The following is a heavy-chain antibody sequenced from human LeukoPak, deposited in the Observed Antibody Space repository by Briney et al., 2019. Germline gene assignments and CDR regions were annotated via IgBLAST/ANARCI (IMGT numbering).Heavy chain of an antibody. V-gene: IGHV3-53*01. D-gene: IGHD2-15*01. Sequence: GGSLRLSCAASGFTVSSNYMTWVRQAPGKGLEWVSIIYSGSTTNYADSVKGRFTISRDTSKNTLYLQMNSLRAEDTAVYYCARSSGGSWDYWGQGALVTVSS. CDR3: ARSSGGSWDY. CDR2: IYSGSTT. CDR1: GFTVSSNY. J-gene: IGHJ4*02.